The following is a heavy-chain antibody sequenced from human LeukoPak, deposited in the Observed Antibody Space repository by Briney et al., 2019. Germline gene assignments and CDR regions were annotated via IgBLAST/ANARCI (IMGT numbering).Heavy chain of an antibody. CDR2: ISGSGDNT. V-gene: IGHV3-23*01. J-gene: IGHJ4*02. CDR1: GFTFNTYA. CDR3: AKDGYSSIPGFHFEY. Sequence: GGSLRLSCAAPGFTFNTYAMSWVRQPPGKGLEWVSGISGSGDNTYYADSVKGRFTIFRDNSKRTLYLHLNSLRVEDAAVYYCAKDGYSSIPGFHFEYWGQGTPVTVSS. D-gene: IGHD6-13*01.